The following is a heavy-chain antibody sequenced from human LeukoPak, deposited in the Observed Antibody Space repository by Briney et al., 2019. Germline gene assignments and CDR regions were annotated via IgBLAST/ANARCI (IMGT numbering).Heavy chain of an antibody. J-gene: IGHJ4*02. D-gene: IGHD1/OR15-1a*01. CDR2: VYYRGTT. V-gene: IGHV4-31*03. Sequence: SETLSLTCTVSGGSISGGTYYWTWVRQHPGKGLEWLGSVYYRGTTYYNPSLKSRVTISVDTSKNQFSLKLRSVTAADTAVYYCARFTFGNRDYWGQGTLVIVSS. CDR1: GGSISGGTYY. CDR3: ARFTFGNRDY.